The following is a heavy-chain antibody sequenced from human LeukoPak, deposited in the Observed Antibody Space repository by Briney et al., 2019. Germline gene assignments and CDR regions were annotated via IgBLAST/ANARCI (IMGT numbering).Heavy chain of an antibody. Sequence: SETLSLTCVVSGVSLHRSFWTWVRQPPGKGLEWIGRIYSSGTTDYSPSLKSRLTISIDTTKNQFSLRLASMTAADTAVYFCGRRPAVDGPIDNWGQGILVAVSS. CDR3: GRRPAVDGPIDN. V-gene: IGHV4-59*01. J-gene: IGHJ4*02. D-gene: IGHD3/OR15-3a*01. CDR2: IYSSGTT. CDR1: GVSLHRSF.